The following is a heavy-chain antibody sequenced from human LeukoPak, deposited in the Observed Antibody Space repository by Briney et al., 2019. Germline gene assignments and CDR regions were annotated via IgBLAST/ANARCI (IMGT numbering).Heavy chain of an antibody. J-gene: IGHJ5*02. CDR3: ARGGRYSEGFDP. V-gene: IGHV4-59*01. D-gene: IGHD5-12*01. Sequence: SETLSLTCTVSGGXISSDYCSWIRQPPGKALEWIGNIYHSGGTNYNPSFKSRVTISVDTSKTKFSLRLSSVTAADTAVYYCARGGRYSEGFDPWGQGTLVTVSS. CDR2: IYHSGGT. CDR1: GGXISSDY.